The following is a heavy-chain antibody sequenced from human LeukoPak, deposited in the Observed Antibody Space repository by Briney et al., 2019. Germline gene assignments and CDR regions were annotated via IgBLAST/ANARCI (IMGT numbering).Heavy chain of an antibody. CDR1: GFTFSSYA. Sequence: GGSLRLSCAASGFTFSSYAMSWVRQAPGKGLEWVSAISGSGGSTYYADSVKGRFTISRDNSKNTLYLQMNSLRAEDTAVYYCARVVPSTAYCGGDCYAPGAFDIWGQGTMVTVSS. D-gene: IGHD2-21*02. J-gene: IGHJ3*02. CDR3: ARVVPSTAYCGGDCYAPGAFDI. CDR2: ISGSGGST. V-gene: IGHV3-23*01.